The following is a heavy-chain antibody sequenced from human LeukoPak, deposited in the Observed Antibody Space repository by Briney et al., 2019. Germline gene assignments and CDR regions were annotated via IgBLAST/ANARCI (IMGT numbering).Heavy chain of an antibody. J-gene: IGHJ4*02. CDR3: ARESDILTGSFDY. V-gene: IGHV3-21*01. Sequence: GGSLRLSCAASGFTFSSYSMNWARQTPGKGLEWVSSISSSSGYIYYADSVKGRFTISRDNAKNSLYLQMSSLRAEDTAVYYCARESDILTGSFDYWGQGTLVTVSS. CDR2: ISSSSGYI. CDR1: GFTFSSYS. D-gene: IGHD3-9*01.